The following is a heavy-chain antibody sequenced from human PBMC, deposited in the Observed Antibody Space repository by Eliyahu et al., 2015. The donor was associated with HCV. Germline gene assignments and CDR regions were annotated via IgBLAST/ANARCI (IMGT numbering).Heavy chain of an antibody. Sequence: EGQLVXSGGGLVKPGGSLRXSCAASGFTXSRXXMXWVRQXPGKGLEWVSLINYSGSYIYYADSVKGRFTISRDNAKNSVYLQMNSLRAEDTAVYYCWSYYDSSGYWTVGGQGTLVTVSS. D-gene: IGHD3-22*01. CDR1: GFTXSRXX. V-gene: IGHV3-21*01. CDR2: INYSGSYI. CDR3: WSYYDSSGYWTV. J-gene: IGHJ4*02.